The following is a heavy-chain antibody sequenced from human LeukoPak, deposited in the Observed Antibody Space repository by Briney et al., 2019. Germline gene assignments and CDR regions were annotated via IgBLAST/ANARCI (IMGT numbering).Heavy chain of an antibody. Sequence: SGTLSLTCSVSGASITNYYWNWIRQPAGKGLEWIGVIYTSGTANYNPSLKGRLTLSLDTSRSQFSLNLNSVTAADTAVYYCARGAISGTDAFDIWGQGTMVTVSS. D-gene: IGHD1-26*01. CDR2: IYTSGTA. CDR1: GASITNYY. J-gene: IGHJ3*02. V-gene: IGHV4-4*07. CDR3: ARGAISGTDAFDI.